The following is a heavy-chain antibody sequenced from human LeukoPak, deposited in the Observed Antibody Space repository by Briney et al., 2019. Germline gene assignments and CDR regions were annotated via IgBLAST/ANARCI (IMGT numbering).Heavy chain of an antibody. Sequence: PSETLSLTCTVSGGSISSYYWSWIRQPPGKGLEWIGYTYYSGSTNYNPSLKSRVTISVDTSKNQFSLKLSSVTAADTAVYYCAHSGYDFWSQTHFDYWGQGTLVTVSS. CDR3: AHSGYDFWSQTHFDY. CDR1: GGSISSYY. CDR2: TYYSGST. D-gene: IGHD5-12*01. J-gene: IGHJ4*02. V-gene: IGHV4-59*01.